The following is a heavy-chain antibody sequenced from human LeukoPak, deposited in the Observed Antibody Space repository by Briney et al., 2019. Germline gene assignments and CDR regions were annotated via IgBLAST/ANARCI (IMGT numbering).Heavy chain of an antibody. CDR1: GGSFSGYY. J-gene: IGHJ4*02. Sequence: SETLSLTCAVYGGSFSGYYWSWIRQPPGKGLEWIGEINHSGSTNYNPSLKSRVTISVDTSKNQFSLKLSSVTAEDTAVYYCARDKWELPDYWGQGTLVTVSS. CDR2: INHSGST. CDR3: ARDKWELPDY. D-gene: IGHD1-26*01. V-gene: IGHV4-34*01.